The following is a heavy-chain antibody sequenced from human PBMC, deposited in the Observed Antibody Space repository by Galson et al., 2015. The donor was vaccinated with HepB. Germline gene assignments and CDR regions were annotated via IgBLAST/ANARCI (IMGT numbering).Heavy chain of an antibody. Sequence: SVKVSCKVSTYTFSYYAMNWVRQAPGQGLEWMGWIDTNTGNPTYAQGFTGRFVFSLDTSVSTAYLQISSLKAEDTAVYYCARDRGSGSHFFDYWGQGTLVTVSS. D-gene: IGHD2-15*01. J-gene: IGHJ4*02. CDR2: IDTNTGNP. CDR3: ARDRGSGSHFFDY. CDR1: TYTFSYYA. V-gene: IGHV7-4-1*02.